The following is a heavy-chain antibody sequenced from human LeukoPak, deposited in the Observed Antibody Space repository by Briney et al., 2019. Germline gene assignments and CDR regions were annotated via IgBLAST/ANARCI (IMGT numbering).Heavy chain of an antibody. CDR1: GFTFSSYS. CDR3: ARSTLAGNYYYYGMDV. J-gene: IGHJ6*02. Sequence: GGSLRLSCAASGFTFSSYSMNWVRQAPGKGLEWVSSISSSSSYIYYADSVKGRFTISRDNAKNSLYLQMNSLRAEDTAVYYCARSTLAGNYYYYGMDVWGQGTTVTVSS. V-gene: IGHV3-21*01. CDR2: ISSSSSYI. D-gene: IGHD2/OR15-2a*01.